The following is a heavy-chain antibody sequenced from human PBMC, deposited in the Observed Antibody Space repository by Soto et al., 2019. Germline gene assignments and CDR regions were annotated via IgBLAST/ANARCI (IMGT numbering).Heavy chain of an antibody. Sequence: EVQLVESGGGLVQPGGPLRLSCAASGFTFSSYWMSWVRQAPGRGLEWVANIKQDGSEKYYVDSVKGRFTISRDNAKNSLYLQMNSLRAEDTAVYYCASIAVVYYYGMDVWGQGTTVTVSS. CDR3: ASIAVVYYYGMDV. CDR2: IKQDGSEK. CDR1: GFTFSSYW. D-gene: IGHD2-15*01. J-gene: IGHJ6*02. V-gene: IGHV3-7*01.